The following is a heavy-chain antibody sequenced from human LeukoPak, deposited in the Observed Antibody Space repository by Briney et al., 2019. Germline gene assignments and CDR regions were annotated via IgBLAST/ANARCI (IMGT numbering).Heavy chain of an antibody. CDR1: GGSISSGVYY. Sequence: SETLSLTCTVSGGSISSGVYYCSWIRQPAGKGLEWIGRIYTSGSTNYNPSLKGRVTISVDTSKNQLSLKLSSVTAADTAIYYCARGKGLSDAFDIWGQGTMVTVSS. V-gene: IGHV4-61*02. J-gene: IGHJ3*02. CDR3: ARGKGLSDAFDI. D-gene: IGHD2-15*01. CDR2: IYTSGST.